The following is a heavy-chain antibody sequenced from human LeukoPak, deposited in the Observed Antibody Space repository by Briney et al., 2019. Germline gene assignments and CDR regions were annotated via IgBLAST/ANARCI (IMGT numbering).Heavy chain of an antibody. D-gene: IGHD1-26*01. Sequence: SETLSLTCTVSGGSISSYYWSWIRQPPGKGLEWIGYIYYSGSTNYNPSLKSRVTISVDTSKNQFSLKLSSVTAADTAVYYCVRVGEWELGGPAFDIWGQGTMVTVSS. CDR3: VRVGEWELGGPAFDI. CDR2: IYYSGST. J-gene: IGHJ3*02. CDR1: GGSISSYY. V-gene: IGHV4-59*01.